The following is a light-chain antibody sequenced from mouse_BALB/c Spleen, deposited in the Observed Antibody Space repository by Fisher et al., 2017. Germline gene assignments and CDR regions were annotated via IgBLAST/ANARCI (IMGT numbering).Light chain of an antibody. J-gene: IGKJ1*01. Sequence: IVITQTPAIMSASPGEKVTMTCSASSSISYMHWYQQKPGTSPKLWIYSTSNLASGVPARFSGSGSGTDFTLKISRVEAEDLGVYFCSQSTHVPWTFGGGTKLEIK. CDR1: SSISY. CDR3: SQSTHVPWT. CDR2: STS. V-gene: IGKV4-57*01.